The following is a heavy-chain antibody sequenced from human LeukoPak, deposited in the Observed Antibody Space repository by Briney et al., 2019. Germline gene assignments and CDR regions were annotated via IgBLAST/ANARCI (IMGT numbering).Heavy chain of an antibody. CDR1: RFTFNTYA. V-gene: IGHV3-30*07. CDR2: ISYDGSNK. CDR3: ARDQTAAGTDY. D-gene: IGHD6-13*01. J-gene: IGHJ4*02. Sequence: PGGSLRLSCAASRFTFNTYAMHWVRQAPGKGLECVAVISYDGSNKYYADSVKGRFTISRDNAKNSLYLQMNSLRAEDTAVYYCARDQTAAGTDYWGQGTLVTVSS.